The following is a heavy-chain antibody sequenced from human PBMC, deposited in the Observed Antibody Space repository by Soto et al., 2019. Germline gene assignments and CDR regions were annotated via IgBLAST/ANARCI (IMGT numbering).Heavy chain of an antibody. Sequence: GGSLRLSCAASGFTFSSSAMHWVRQAPGKGLEWVAVISYDGSNKYYADSVKGRFTISRDNSKNTLYLQMNSLRAEDTAVYYCARDHDFWSGYSLLGWGQGTLVTVSS. CDR3: ARDHDFWSGYSLLG. J-gene: IGHJ4*02. D-gene: IGHD3-3*01. CDR1: GFTFSSSA. V-gene: IGHV3-30-3*01. CDR2: ISYDGSNK.